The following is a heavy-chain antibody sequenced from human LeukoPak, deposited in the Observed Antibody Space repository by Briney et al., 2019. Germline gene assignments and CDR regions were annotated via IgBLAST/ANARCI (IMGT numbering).Heavy chain of an antibody. J-gene: IGHJ4*02. V-gene: IGHV3-23*01. Sequence: EGALRLSCAASGFTLSRYGMSWVRQAPGKGLEWVSAISGGGGSTYYADSVKGRFTISRDNSKNTLFLQMNSLRAEDTALYYCARDLSYDSSGYYDWGQGTLVTVSS. CDR1: GFTLSRYG. CDR2: ISGGGGST. CDR3: ARDLSYDSSGYYD. D-gene: IGHD3-22*01.